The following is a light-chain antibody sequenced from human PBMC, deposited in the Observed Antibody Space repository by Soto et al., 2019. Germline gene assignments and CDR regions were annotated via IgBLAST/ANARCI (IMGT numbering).Light chain of an antibody. V-gene: IGLV1-44*01. CDR3: AAWDDSLSRVV. CDR2: SNN. CDR1: SPNIGGNA. J-gene: IGLJ3*02. Sequence: QSVLTQPPSASGTPGQRVTISCSGSSPNIGGNAVNWYQQLPGTAPKVLIYSNNQRPSGVPDRFSGSKSGTSASLAISGLQSEDEADYYCAAWDDSLSRVVFGGGTKLTVL.